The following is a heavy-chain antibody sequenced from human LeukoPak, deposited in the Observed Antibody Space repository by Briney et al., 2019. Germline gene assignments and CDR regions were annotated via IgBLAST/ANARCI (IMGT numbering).Heavy chain of an antibody. D-gene: IGHD3-3*01. CDR3: ARQNDFRLDY. CDR1: GYTFSSYW. V-gene: IGHV5-51*01. CDR2: IYPGDSDT. J-gene: IGHJ4*02. Sequence: HGEPLRISCKGSGYTFSSYWIGWVRQMPGKGLEWMGIIYPGDSDTRYSPSLQGQVTISVDTSIGTAYLQWSSLKASDTAIYYCARQNDFRLDYWGQGTLVTVSS.